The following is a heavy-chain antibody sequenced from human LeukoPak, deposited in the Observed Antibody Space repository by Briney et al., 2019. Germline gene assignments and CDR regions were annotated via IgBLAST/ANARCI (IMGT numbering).Heavy chain of an antibody. CDR2: INPNDGGT. Sequence: ASVKVSCKASGYTFTSNYIHWVRQAPGQGLEWTGWINPNDGGTRYAQNFQGRVTMTRDRSGSTAYMELSGLTSDDTAVYFCARDLKDDGFGAEGSLDYWGQGALVTVSS. CDR1: GYTFTSNY. V-gene: IGHV1-2*02. D-gene: IGHD3-10*01. CDR3: ARDLKDDGFGAEGSLDY. J-gene: IGHJ4*02.